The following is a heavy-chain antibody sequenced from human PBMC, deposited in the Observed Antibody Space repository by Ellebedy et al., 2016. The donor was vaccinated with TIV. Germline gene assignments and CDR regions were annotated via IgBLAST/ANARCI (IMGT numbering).Heavy chain of an antibody. CDR2: ISYDGSNK. V-gene: IGHV3-30-3*01. CDR1: GFAFSSYA. Sequence: GGSLRLXXAASGFAFSSYAMHWVRQAPGKGLEWVAVISYDGSNKYYADSVKGRFTISRDNSKNTLYLQMNSLRAEDTAVYYCARSYDSSGYSDYWGQGTLVTVVS. CDR3: ARSYDSSGYSDY. J-gene: IGHJ4*02. D-gene: IGHD3-22*01.